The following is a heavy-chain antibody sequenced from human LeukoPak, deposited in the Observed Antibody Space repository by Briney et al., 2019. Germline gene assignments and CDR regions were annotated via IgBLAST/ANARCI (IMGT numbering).Heavy chain of an antibody. CDR2: INSDGSST. CDR1: GFSFSSYW. Sequence: GSLRLSCAASGFSFSSYWMHWVRQAPGKGLVWVSHINSDGSSTTYADSVKGRFTISRDNAKSTLYLQMNSLRAEDTAVYYCARDDRGIGIDYWGQGTLVTVSS. CDR3: ARDDRGIGIDY. J-gene: IGHJ4*02. D-gene: IGHD2-15*01. V-gene: IGHV3-74*01.